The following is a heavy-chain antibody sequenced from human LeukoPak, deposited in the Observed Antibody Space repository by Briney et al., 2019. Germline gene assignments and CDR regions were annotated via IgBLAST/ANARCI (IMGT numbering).Heavy chain of an antibody. J-gene: IGHJ4*02. CDR1: GGSIGSYY. D-gene: IGHD6-13*01. Sequence: SETLSLTXTVSGGSIGSYYWSWIRQSPGKGLEWIGYIYYSGSTNYNPSLKSRVTISVDTSKNQFSLKLSSVTAADTAVYYCARKDSSSHFDYWGQGTLVTVSS. CDR3: ARKDSSSHFDY. V-gene: IGHV4-59*01. CDR2: IYYSGST.